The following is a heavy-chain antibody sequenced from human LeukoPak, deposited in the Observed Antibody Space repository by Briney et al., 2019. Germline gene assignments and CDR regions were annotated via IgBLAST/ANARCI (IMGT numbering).Heavy chain of an antibody. D-gene: IGHD3-3*01. CDR3: ARGLNVFGVVIPLYGMDV. V-gene: IGHV4-34*01. J-gene: IGHJ6*02. Sequence: PSETLSLTCAVYGGSFSGYYCSWIRQPPGKGLEWIGEINHSGSTNYNPSLKSRVTMSVDTSKNQFSLKLSSVTAADTAVYYCARGLNVFGVVIPLYGMDVWGQGTTVTVSS. CDR1: GGSFSGYY. CDR2: INHSGST.